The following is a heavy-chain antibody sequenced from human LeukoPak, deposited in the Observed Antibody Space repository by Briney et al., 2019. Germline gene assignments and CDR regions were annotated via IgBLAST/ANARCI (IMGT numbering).Heavy chain of an antibody. J-gene: IGHJ4*02. D-gene: IGHD3-10*01. CDR1: GYTFTSYG. Sequence: ASVKVSCKASGYTFTSYGISWVRQAPGQGLEWMGWISAYNGNTNYAQKLQGRVTMTTDTSTSTAYMELRSLRSDDTAVYYCARASRITMVRGVKTSDYWGQGTLVTVSS. CDR3: ARASRITMVRGVKTSDY. CDR2: ISAYNGNT. V-gene: IGHV1-18*01.